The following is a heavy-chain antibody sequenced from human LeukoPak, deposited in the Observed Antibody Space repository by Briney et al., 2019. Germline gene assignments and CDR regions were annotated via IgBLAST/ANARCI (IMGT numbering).Heavy chain of an antibody. J-gene: IGHJ4*02. D-gene: IGHD7-27*01. CDR2: IYYSGST. CDR1: GGSISSGDYY. CDR3: AIANWAAPYFDY. V-gene: IGHV4-30-4*01. Sequence: KPSETLSLTCTVSGGSISSGDYYWSWIRQPPGKGLEWIGYIYYSGSTYYNPSLKSRVTISVDTSKNQFSLKLSSVTAADTAVYYCAIANWAAPYFDYWGQGTLVTVSS.